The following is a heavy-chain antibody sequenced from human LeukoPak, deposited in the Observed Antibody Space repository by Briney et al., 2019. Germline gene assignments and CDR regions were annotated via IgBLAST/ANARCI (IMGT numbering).Heavy chain of an antibody. CDR2: IYPGDSNT. CDR3: AKRPGRHAPWVS. CDR1: RHSFTNYW. J-gene: IGHJ5*02. D-gene: IGHD1-1*01. Sequence: GESLKISCKDSRHSFTNYWIGWVRQMPGKGLEWMGIIYPGDSNTTYSPSFQGQVTISADKSISTAYLQWSSLKASDTAIYYCAKRPGRHAPWVSWGQGTLVTVSS. V-gene: IGHV5-51*01.